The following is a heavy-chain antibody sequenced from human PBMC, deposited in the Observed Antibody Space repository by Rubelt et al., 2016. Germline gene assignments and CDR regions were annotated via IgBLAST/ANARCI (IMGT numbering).Heavy chain of an antibody. D-gene: IGHD6-19*01. CDR3: ARHLNSSLTGFDY. J-gene: IGHJ4*02. CDR1: GGSFSGYY. CDR2: INHSGST. V-gene: IGHV4-34*01. Sequence: QVQLQQWGAGLLKPSETLSLTCAVYGGSFSGYYWSWIRQPPGKGLEWIGEINHSGSTNYNPSLNSRVTVSVDTSKNQFSLKLSSVTAADTAVYYCARHLNSSLTGFDYWGQGTLVTVSS.